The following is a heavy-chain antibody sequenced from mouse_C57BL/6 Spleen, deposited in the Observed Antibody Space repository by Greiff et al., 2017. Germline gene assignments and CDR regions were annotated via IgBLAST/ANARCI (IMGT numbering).Heavy chain of an antibody. D-gene: IGHD1-1*02. CDR2: IDPEGGDT. CDR1: GFNFKDYC. CDR3: TSHYGVAY. J-gene: IGHJ3*01. V-gene: IGHV14-1*01. Sequence: EVQLQQSGAELVRPGASVKLSCTASGFNFKDYCMHWVKQRPEQGLEWIGRIDPEGGDTEYTPKFQGKATMTADTSSNTAYLQLSSLTSEDTAVYYCTSHYGVAYWGQGTLVTVSA.